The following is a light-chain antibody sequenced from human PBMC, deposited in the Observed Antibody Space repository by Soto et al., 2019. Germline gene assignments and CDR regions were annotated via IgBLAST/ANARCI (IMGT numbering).Light chain of an antibody. CDR1: TSNIGSNF. CDR3: GTWDTSLSAVV. CDR2: DNI. J-gene: IGLJ3*02. Sequence: QSVLTQPPSVSAAPGQKVTISCSGSTSNIGSNFVSWYQQVPGTAPKLLVYDNIQRPSGIPDRFSGSKSGTSATLGIAGLQTGDEADYYCGTWDTSLSAVVFGGGTKLTVL. V-gene: IGLV1-51*01.